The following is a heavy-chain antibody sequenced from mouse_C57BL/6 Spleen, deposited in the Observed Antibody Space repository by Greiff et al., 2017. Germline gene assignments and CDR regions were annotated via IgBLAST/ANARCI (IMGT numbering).Heavy chain of an antibody. J-gene: IGHJ2*01. CDR1: GFTFSSYG. V-gene: IGHV5-6*02. Sequence: EVMLVESGGDLVKPGGSLKLSCAASGFTFSSYGMSWVRQTPHKRLEWVATISSGGSYTYYPDSVKGRFTISRDNAKNTLYLQMSSLKSEDTAMYYCARRGTNHYFDYWGQGTTLTVSS. CDR2: ISSGGSYT. CDR3: ARRGTNHYFDY. D-gene: IGHD2-14*01.